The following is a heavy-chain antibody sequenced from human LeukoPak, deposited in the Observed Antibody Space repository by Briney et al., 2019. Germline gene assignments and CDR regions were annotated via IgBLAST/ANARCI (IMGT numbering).Heavy chain of an antibody. V-gene: IGHV4-31*03. CDR3: ARVQWLVPLYYFDY. D-gene: IGHD6-19*01. Sequence: PSETLSPTCTVSGGSISSGGYYWSWIRQHPGKGLEWIGYIYYSGSTYYNPSLKSRVTISVDTSKNQFSLKLSSVTAADTAVYYCARVQWLVPLYYFDYWGQGALVTVSS. J-gene: IGHJ4*02. CDR2: IYYSGST. CDR1: GGSISSGGYY.